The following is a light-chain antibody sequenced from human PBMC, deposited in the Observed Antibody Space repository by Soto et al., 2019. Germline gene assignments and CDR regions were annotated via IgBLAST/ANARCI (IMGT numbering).Light chain of an antibody. V-gene: IGKV3-11*01. Sequence: EIVLTQSPATLSLSPGERATLSCRASQSISSHLAWYQQEPGQAPRLVMYDASNRATGIPARFSGSGSGTDFTLTISSLEPEDFVVYYCQQRVNWPLTFGGGTKVEIK. CDR1: QSISSH. J-gene: IGKJ4*01. CDR2: DAS. CDR3: QQRVNWPLT.